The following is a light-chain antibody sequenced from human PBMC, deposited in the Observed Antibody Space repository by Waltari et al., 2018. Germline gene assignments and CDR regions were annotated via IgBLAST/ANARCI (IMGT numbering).Light chain of an antibody. Sequence: EIVFTQSPGTLSLSPGESATLSCRASQSVHNYLAWYQQKPGQAPRLLIYNALHRATGIPARFSGSGSGTDFTLTISRLQPEDFGVYYCQQRGNWITFGQGTRLEIK. V-gene: IGKV3-11*01. CDR2: NAL. J-gene: IGKJ5*01. CDR3: QQRGNWIT. CDR1: QSVHNY.